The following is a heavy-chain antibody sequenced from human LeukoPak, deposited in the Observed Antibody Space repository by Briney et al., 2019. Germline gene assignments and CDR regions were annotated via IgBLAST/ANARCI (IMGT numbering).Heavy chain of an antibody. J-gene: IGHJ5*02. CDR1: GGSISSYY. CDR3: ARDQGGLHNWFDP. CDR2: IYYSGTT. V-gene: IGHV4-59*01. Sequence: PSETLSLTCTVSGGSISSYYWNWIRQPPGKGLEWIGYIYYSGTTSYNPSLKSRVTISVDTSKNQFSLKMTSVTAADTAVYYCARDQGGLHNWFDPWGQGTLVTVSS. D-gene: IGHD2-15*01.